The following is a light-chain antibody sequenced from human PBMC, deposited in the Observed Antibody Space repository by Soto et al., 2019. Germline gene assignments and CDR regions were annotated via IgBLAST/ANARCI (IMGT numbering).Light chain of an antibody. V-gene: IGLV2-18*02. Sequence: QSVLTQPPSVSGSPGQSVAISCTGTSSDVGSYNRVAWYQQPTGTAPKLMISEVNNRPSGVPDRFSGSKSGNTASLTISGLQAEDEADYYCSSYTSSNTYVFGTGTKLTVL. CDR1: SSDVGSYNR. CDR3: SSYTSSNTYV. J-gene: IGLJ1*01. CDR2: EVN.